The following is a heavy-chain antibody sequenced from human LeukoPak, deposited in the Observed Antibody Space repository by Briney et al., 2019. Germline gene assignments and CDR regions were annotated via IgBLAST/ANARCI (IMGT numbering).Heavy chain of an antibody. Sequence: SVKVSCKASGGTFSSYAISWVRQAPGQGLEWMGGIIPIFGTANYTQKFQGRVTITTDESTSTAYMELSSLRSEDTAVYYCARDRYYDSSGYHISEYYFDYWGQGTLVTVSS. D-gene: IGHD3-22*01. CDR2: IIPIFGTA. CDR1: GGTFSSYA. J-gene: IGHJ4*02. V-gene: IGHV1-69*05. CDR3: ARDRYYDSSGYHISEYYFDY.